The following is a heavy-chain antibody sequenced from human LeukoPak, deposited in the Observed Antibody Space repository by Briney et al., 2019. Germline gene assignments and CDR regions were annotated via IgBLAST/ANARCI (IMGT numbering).Heavy chain of an antibody. CDR2: INPNSGGT. J-gene: IGHJ5*02. D-gene: IGHD3-22*01. CDR3: ARNYYDSSGYENWFDP. Sequence: GASVEVSCKASGYTFTGYYMHWVRQAPGQGLEWMGWINPNSGGTNYAQKFQGRVTMTRDTSISTAYMELSRLRSDDTAVYYCARNYYDSSGYENWFDPWGQGTLVTVSS. CDR1: GYTFTGYY. V-gene: IGHV1-2*02.